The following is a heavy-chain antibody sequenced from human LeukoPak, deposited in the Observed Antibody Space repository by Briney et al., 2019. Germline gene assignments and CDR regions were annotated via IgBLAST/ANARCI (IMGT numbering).Heavy chain of an antibody. J-gene: IGHJ4*02. CDR2: IYHSGSA. V-gene: IGHV4-38-2*02. CDR3: ANLLQQQLVLHLRDY. CDR1: RYSISSGYY. D-gene: IGHD6-13*01. Sequence: IPSETLSLTCSVSRYSISSGYYWAWIRQPPGKGLEWIGSIYHSGSAYYNASLKSRVTISVDTSKNQFSLELPSVTAADTAVYYCANLLQQQLVLHLRDYWGQGTLVTVSS.